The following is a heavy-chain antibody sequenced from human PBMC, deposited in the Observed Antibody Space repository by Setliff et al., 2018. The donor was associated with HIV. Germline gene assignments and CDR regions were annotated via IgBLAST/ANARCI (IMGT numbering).Heavy chain of an antibody. D-gene: IGHD5-18*01. J-gene: IGHJ4*02. CDR2: IIPMYGPA. Sequence: SVKVSCKASGVTFSNCSISWVRQAPGQGLEWMGGIIPMYGPAHYAQKFQGRVTITADESTTTAYMELNSLTSEDTALYYCARVGFSSRHTGDFFDSWGQGTLVTVPS. CDR3: ARVGFSSRHTGDFFDS. V-gene: IGHV1-69*13. CDR1: GVTFSNCS.